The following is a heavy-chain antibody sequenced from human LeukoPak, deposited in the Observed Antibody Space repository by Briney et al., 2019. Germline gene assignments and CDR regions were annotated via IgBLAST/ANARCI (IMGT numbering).Heavy chain of an antibody. J-gene: IGHJ4*02. Sequence: ASVKVSCKASGGTFSSYAISWVRQAPGQGLEWMGRIIPVLGIANYAQKFQGRVTITADKSTSTAYMELSSLRSEDTAVYYCARGYFPRMYSSSWYVNWGQGTLVTVSS. CDR1: GGTFSSYA. V-gene: IGHV1-69*04. D-gene: IGHD6-13*01. CDR2: IIPVLGIA. CDR3: ARGYFPRMYSSSWYVN.